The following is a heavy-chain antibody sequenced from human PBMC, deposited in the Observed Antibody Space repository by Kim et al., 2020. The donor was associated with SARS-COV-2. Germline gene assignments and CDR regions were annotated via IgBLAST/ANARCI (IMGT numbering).Heavy chain of an antibody. CDR2: IRSKTYGGTK. CDR1: GFTFGGYT. Sequence: GGSLRLSCTASGFTFGGYTMNWFRQAPGKGLEWVGFIRSKTYGGTKEYAASVKGRFTISRDDSKSIAYLQSNSLKTEDTAVYYCTGDLLTELVLLIGDDYWGQGPLVTVSS. D-gene: IGHD1-26*01. CDR3: TGDLLTELVLLIGDDY. J-gene: IGHJ4*02. V-gene: IGHV3-49*03.